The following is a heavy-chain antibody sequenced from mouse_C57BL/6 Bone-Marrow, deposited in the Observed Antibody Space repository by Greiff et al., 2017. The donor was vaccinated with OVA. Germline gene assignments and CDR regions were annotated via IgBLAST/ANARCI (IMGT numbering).Heavy chain of an antibody. D-gene: IGHD1-1*01. CDR1: GYTFTSYW. J-gene: IGHJ4*01. V-gene: IGHV1-64*01. Sequence: QVQLQQPGAELVKPGASVKLSCKASGYTFTSYWMHWVKQRPGQGLEWIGMIHPTRGRTNYNEKFKSKATLTVDKSSSTTYMQLSSLTSEDSAVYYCARGRRDYYGSSFAMDYWGQGTSVTVSS. CDR3: ARGRRDYYGSSFAMDY. CDR2: IHPTRGRT.